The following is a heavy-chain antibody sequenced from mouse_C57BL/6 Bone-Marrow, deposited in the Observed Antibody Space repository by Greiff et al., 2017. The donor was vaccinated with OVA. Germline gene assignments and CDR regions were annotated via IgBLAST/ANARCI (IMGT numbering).Heavy chain of an antibody. Sequence: VQLKQPGAELVKPGASVKLSCKASGYTFTSYWMHWVKQRPGQGLEWIGMIHPNSGSTNYNEKFKSKATLTVDKSSSTAYMQLSSLTSEDSAVYYCAPLNWDAPYWGQGTLVTVSA. CDR3: APLNWDAPY. CDR1: GYTFTSYW. V-gene: IGHV1-64*01. D-gene: IGHD4-1*02. J-gene: IGHJ3*01. CDR2: IHPNSGST.